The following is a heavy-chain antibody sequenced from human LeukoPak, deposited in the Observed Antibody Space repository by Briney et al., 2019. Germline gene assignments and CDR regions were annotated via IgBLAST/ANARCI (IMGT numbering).Heavy chain of an antibody. CDR3: ATDLYGDSGDY. CDR2: IIPIFGTA. V-gene: IGHV1-69*05. CDR1: GGTFSSYA. D-gene: IGHD4-17*01. Sequence: GSSVKVSCKASGGTFSSYAISWVRQAPGQGLEWMGRIIPIFGTANYAQKFQGRVTITTDESTSTAYMELSSLRSEDTAVYYCATDLYGDSGDYWGQGTLVTVSS. J-gene: IGHJ4*02.